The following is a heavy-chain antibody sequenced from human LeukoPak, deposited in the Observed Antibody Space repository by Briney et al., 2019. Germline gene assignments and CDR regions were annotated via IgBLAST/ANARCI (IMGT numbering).Heavy chain of an antibody. V-gene: IGHV4-59*01. D-gene: IGHD2-2*01. CDR1: GGSISSFY. CDR3: ARRYCTTTSCYYFDY. CDR2: ISYSGDT. J-gene: IGHJ4*02. Sequence: SETLSLTCTVSGGSISSFYWSWIRQTPGKGLEWIGYISYSGDTNYSPSLKSRVTISVDTSKNQFSLRLSSVTAADTAVYYCARRYCTTTSCYYFDYWGQGTLVTVSS.